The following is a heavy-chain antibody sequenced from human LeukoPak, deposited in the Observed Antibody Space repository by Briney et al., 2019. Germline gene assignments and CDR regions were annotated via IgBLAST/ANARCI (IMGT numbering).Heavy chain of an antibody. J-gene: IGHJ4*02. CDR3: AKGTRKGGYYFDY. V-gene: IGHV3-23*01. Sequence: GGSLRLSCAASGFTFSSYAMSWVRQAPGKGLEWVSAISGSGGSTYYADSVKGRFTISRDNSKNTLDLQMNSLRAEGTAVYYYAKGTRKGGYYFDYWGQGTLVTVSS. CDR2: ISGSGGST. CDR1: GFTFSSYA.